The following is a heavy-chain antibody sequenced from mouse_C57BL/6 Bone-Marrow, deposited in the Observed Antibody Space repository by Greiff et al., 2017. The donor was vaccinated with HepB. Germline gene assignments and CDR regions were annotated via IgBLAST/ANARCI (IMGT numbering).Heavy chain of an antibody. CDR1: GYTFTSYW. CDR3: ARYGSSYVRGFDY. Sequence: QVQLQQPGAELVKPGASVKMSCKASGYTFTSYWITWVKQRPGQGLEWIGDIYPGSGSTNYNEKFKSKATLTVDTSSSTAYMQLSSLTSEDSAVYYCARYGSSYVRGFDYWGQGTTLTVSS. D-gene: IGHD1-1*01. J-gene: IGHJ2*01. V-gene: IGHV1-55*01. CDR2: IYPGSGST.